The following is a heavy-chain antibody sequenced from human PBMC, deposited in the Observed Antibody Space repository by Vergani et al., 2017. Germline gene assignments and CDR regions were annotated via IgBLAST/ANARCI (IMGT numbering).Heavy chain of an antibody. V-gene: IGHV3-74*01. CDR3: AKVVYCSSTSCYEGRGYYYGMGV. J-gene: IGHJ6*02. D-gene: IGHD2-2*01. Sequence: EVQLVESGGGLVQPGGSLRLSCAASGFTFSSYWMHWVRQAPGKGLVWVSRINSDGSSTSYADSVKGRFTISRDNAKNTLYLQMNSLRADDTAVYYCAKVVYCSSTSCYEGRGYYYGMGVWGQGTTVTFSS. CDR2: INSDGSST. CDR1: GFTFSSYW.